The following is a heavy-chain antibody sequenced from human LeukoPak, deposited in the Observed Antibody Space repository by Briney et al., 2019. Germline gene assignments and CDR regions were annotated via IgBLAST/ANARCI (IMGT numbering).Heavy chain of an antibody. Sequence: PGGSLRLSCAASGFTFSSYSMNWVRQAPGKGLEWVSYISSSSSTIYYADSVKGRFTISRDNAKNSLYLQMNSLRAEDTAVYYCARDLGTTVTTYLDYWGQGTLVTVSS. CDR3: ARDLGTTVTTYLDY. V-gene: IGHV3-48*04. J-gene: IGHJ4*02. CDR2: ISSSSSTI. D-gene: IGHD4-17*01. CDR1: GFTFSSYS.